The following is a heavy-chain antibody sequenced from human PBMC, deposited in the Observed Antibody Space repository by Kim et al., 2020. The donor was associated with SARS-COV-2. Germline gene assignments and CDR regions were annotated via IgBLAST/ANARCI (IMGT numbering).Heavy chain of an antibody. CDR1: GGSFRDYY. J-gene: IGHJ6*03. Sequence: SETLSLTCAVQGGSFRDYYWTWIRQSPGKGLEWIGEISYGGNTKYNPSLGSRVTLSIDTSRNHFSLRMTSVTAADTAGYFCARAYSLQYLDWTATTYYYYMDVWGKGTTVTVSS. V-gene: IGHV4-34*01. CDR3: ARAYSLQYLDWTATTYYYYMDV. D-gene: IGHD3-9*01. CDR2: ISYGGNT.